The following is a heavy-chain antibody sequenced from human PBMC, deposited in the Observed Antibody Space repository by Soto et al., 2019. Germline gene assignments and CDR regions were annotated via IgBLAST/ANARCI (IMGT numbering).Heavy chain of an antibody. Sequence: PSETLSLTCTVSGFSIRSGYHWGWIRQSPGEGLEWIGTLYPGGRSYYNPSLESRVTISAGTSKNQVSLRLTSVSASDTAVYYCARTDWATYRQLDYWGQGILVTVSS. CDR1: GFSIRSGYH. CDR2: LYPGGRS. J-gene: IGHJ4*02. V-gene: IGHV4-38-2*02. D-gene: IGHD3-16*02. CDR3: ARTDWATYRQLDY.